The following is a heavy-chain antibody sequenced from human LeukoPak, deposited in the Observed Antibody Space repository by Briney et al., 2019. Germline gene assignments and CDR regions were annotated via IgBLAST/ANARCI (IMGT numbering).Heavy chain of an antibody. D-gene: IGHD2-15*01. CDR2: ISEYNTNT. CDR1: GYTFTSYG. Sequence: ASVKVSCKTSGYTFTSYGISWMRQAPGQGLEWMGWISEYNTNTNYAQKLQGRVTMTTDTSTNTAYLELRSLTSDDTAVYYCARGSGGSFDYWGQGTLVTVSS. J-gene: IGHJ4*02. V-gene: IGHV1-18*01. CDR3: ARGSGGSFDY.